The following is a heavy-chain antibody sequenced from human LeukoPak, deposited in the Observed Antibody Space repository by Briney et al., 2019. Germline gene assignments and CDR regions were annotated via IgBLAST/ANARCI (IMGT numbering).Heavy chain of an antibody. CDR2: VYPTGKT. Sequence: PSETLSLTCSVSGGSINNNYRSWIRQSAGKGLEWIGRVYPTGKTHYNPSLLGRVTMSVDTSSSQVSLRLNSVTATDTAVYYCARGGTRDLLLDPWGQGALVTVSS. CDR3: ARGGTRDLLLDP. D-gene: IGHD3-16*01. CDR1: GGSINNNY. J-gene: IGHJ5*02. V-gene: IGHV4-4*07.